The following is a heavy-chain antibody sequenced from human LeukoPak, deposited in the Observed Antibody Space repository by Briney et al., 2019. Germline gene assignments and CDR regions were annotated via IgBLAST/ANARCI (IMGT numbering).Heavy chain of an antibody. J-gene: IGHJ4*02. V-gene: IGHV3-66*01. CDR2: IYSGGST. CDR3: ARARGALSY. D-gene: IGHD1-26*01. CDR1: GFTFSSYG. Sequence: GGSLRLSWAASGFTFSSYGTDWVRQAPGKGLEWVAVIYSGGSTYYADSVKGRFTISRDNSKNTLSLQMNSLRPEDTAIYFCARARGALSYWGQGTLITVSS.